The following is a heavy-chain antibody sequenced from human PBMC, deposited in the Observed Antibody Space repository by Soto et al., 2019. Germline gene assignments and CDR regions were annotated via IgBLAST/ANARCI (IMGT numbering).Heavy chain of an antibody. CDR3: ATANCSHHDFGP. Sequence: QVRLQQWGTGLLKSSETLSLTCAVYGGSFSGYYWSWLRQPPGKGLEWIGEINHSGSTNYNPSPKGRVTISVDTSNNQFSLKLTSITAADPGGYYCATANCSHHDFGPWGQGPLVPVSS. J-gene: IGHJ5*02. D-gene: IGHD1-1*01. V-gene: IGHV4-34*01. CDR1: GGSFSGYY. CDR2: INHSGST.